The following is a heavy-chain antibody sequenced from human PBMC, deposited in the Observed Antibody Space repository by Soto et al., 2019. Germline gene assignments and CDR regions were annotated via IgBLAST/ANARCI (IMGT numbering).Heavy chain of an antibody. CDR1: GFTFSSYA. J-gene: IGHJ6*02. D-gene: IGHD5-18*01. CDR2: ISGSGGST. CDR3: AKVSFSYGQLGPAHYGMDV. Sequence: GGSLRLSCAAXGFTFSSYAMSWVRQAPGKGLEWVSAISGSGGSTYYADSVKGRFTISRDNSKNTLYLQMNSLRAEDTAVYYCAKVSFSYGQLGPAHYGMDVWGQGTTVTVSS. V-gene: IGHV3-23*01.